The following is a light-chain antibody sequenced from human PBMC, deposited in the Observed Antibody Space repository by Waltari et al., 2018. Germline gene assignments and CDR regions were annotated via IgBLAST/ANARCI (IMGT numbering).Light chain of an antibody. CDR3: QVWDANTDPGV. Sequence: SYVLTQPPSVAVAPGETARVTCGGNNIESKSVHWYQQKPGQAPVLVISYDSDRPSGIPVRVSGSNSGDTATLTISRVEAGDEADYYCQVWDANTDPGVFGTGTEVTVL. V-gene: IGLV3-21*01. J-gene: IGLJ1*01. CDR2: YDS. CDR1: NIESKS.